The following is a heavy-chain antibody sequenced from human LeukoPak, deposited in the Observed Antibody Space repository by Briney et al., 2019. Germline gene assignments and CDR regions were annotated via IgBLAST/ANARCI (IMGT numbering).Heavy chain of an antibody. CDR1: GFTVSGDY. CDR3: ARALNRHIGAFEY. D-gene: IGHD4/OR15-4a*01. CDR2: IYADFDTT. J-gene: IGHJ4*02. V-gene: IGHV3-53*01. Sequence: GGSLRLSCAVSGFTVSGDYMSWVRQAPGKGLEWVSVIYADFDTTDYADSVKGRFTISRDNSKNTLYLHMNSLRVEDTATYFCARALNRHIGAFEYWGQGALVTVSS.